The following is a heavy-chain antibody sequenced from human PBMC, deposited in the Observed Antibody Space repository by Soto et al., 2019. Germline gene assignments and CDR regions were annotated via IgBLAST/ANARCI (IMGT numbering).Heavy chain of an antibody. D-gene: IGHD3-10*01. Sequence: QTLALISAISVDSISSYCAAWNLSRRSPSRGVEWLARTYESSELYNDSAESMDSRITINPDPSKNQVALQLNSVTLEDTAIYYCARGINYYASGGPSYGIDLWGQGTPVTVSS. V-gene: IGHV6-1*01. CDR3: ARGINYYASGGPSYGIDL. J-gene: IGHJ5*02. CDR2: TYESSELYN. CDR1: VDSISSYCAA.